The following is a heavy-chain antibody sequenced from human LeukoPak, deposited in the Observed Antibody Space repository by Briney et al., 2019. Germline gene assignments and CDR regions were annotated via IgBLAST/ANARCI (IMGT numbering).Heavy chain of an antibody. J-gene: IGHJ4*02. V-gene: IGHV3-30*02. CDR2: IRYDGSNK. D-gene: IGHD5/OR15-5a*01. Sequence: GGSLRLSCAASGFTFSSYSMNWVRQAPGKGLEWVAFIRYDGSNKYYADSVKGRFTISRDNSKNTLYLQMNSLRAEDTAVYYCAKDRTSTSYFDYWGQGTLVTVSS. CDR3: AKDRTSTSYFDY. CDR1: GFTFSSYS.